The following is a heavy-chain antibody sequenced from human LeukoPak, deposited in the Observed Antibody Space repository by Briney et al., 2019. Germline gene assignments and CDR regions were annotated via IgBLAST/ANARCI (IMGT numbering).Heavy chain of an antibody. CDR1: GYTFTNYD. Sequence: ASVKVSCKASGYTFTNYDISWVRQAPGQGLEWMGWISGYNANTNYVQKFQGRVTMTTDTSTHTAYMELRSLRSDDTAVYYCARGSHRLYDYVWGTYESKDYWGQGTLVTVSS. CDR3: ARGSHRLYDYVWGTYESKDY. V-gene: IGHV1-18*01. CDR2: ISGYNANT. D-gene: IGHD3-16*01. J-gene: IGHJ4*02.